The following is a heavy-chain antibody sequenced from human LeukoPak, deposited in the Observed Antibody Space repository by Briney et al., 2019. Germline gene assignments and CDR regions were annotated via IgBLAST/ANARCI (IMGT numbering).Heavy chain of an antibody. V-gene: IGHV1-2*02. CDR1: GYTFTGYY. Sequence: ASVKVSCKASGYTFTGYYMHWVRQAPGQGLEWMGWINPNSGGTNYAQKFQGRVTMTRDTSISTAYMGLSRPRSDDTAVYYCARVYYYDSSGYYYAYWGQGTLVTVSS. J-gene: IGHJ4*02. D-gene: IGHD3-22*01. CDR3: ARVYYYDSSGYYYAY. CDR2: INPNSGGT.